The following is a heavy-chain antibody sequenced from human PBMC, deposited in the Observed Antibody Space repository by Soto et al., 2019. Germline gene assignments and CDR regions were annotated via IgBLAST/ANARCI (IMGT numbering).Heavy chain of an antibody. CDR3: ARDRTDSGYYTNWLDP. J-gene: IGHJ5*02. Sequence: SVKVSCKASGGTFGSDAITWVRQAPGQGLEWVGRIIPTFGTTNYAQNLQGRVTISADKSTLTSYMELHSLTSDDTALYYCARDRTDSGYYTNWLDPWGQGTQVTVS. CDR1: GGTFGSDA. D-gene: IGHD3-22*01. V-gene: IGHV1-69*06. CDR2: IIPTFGTT.